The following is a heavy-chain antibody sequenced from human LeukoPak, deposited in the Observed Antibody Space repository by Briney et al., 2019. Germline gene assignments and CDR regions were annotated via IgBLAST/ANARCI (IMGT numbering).Heavy chain of an antibody. V-gene: IGHV3-23*01. CDR2: INGSGGIR. J-gene: IGHJ6*02. CDR1: GFTFSSYS. D-gene: IGHD1-26*01. CDR3: AKGTWDLLPSHYYYGMDV. Sequence: GGSLRLSCAASGFTFSSYSMNWVRQAPGKGLEWVSGINGSGGIRYYADSVKGRFTISRDNSKNTLYLQMNSLKAEDTAVYYCAKGTWDLLPSHYYYGMDVWGQGATVTVSS.